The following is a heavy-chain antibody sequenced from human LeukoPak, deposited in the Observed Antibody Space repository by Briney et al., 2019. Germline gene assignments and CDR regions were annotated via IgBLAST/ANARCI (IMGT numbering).Heavy chain of an antibody. D-gene: IGHD3-9*01. J-gene: IGHJ2*01. Sequence: ASVKVSCKASGYTFTRYAMNWVRQAPGQGLEWMGWINTNTGNPTYAQGFTGRFVFSLDTSVSTAYLQISSLKAEDTAVFYCARFHYDILTGYDQWYFDLWGRGTLVTVSS. V-gene: IGHV7-4-1*02. CDR3: ARFHYDILTGYDQWYFDL. CDR2: INTNTGNP. CDR1: GYTFTRYA.